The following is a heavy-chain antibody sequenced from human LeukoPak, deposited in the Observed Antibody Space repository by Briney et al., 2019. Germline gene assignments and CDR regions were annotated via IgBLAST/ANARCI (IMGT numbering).Heavy chain of an antibody. CDR2: ISGSGGST. CDR3: AKGDSRRLNNWFDP. D-gene: IGHD3-16*01. Sequence: GGSLRLYCAASGFTFSSYAMSWVRQAPGKGLEWVSAISGSGGSTYYTDSVKGRFTISRDNSKNTLYLQMNSLRAEDTAVYYCAKGDSRRLNNWFDPWGQGTLVTVSS. J-gene: IGHJ5*02. CDR1: GFTFSSYA. V-gene: IGHV3-23*01.